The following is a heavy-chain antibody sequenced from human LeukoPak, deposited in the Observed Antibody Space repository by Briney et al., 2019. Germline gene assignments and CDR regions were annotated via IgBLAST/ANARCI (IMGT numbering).Heavy chain of an antibody. V-gene: IGHV3-23*01. J-gene: IGHJ6*02. CDR1: GFTFSSYA. D-gene: IGHD1-26*01. CDR3: ARDFSISVGSMDV. CDR2: ISGSGGST. Sequence: GGSLRLSCAASGFTFSSYAMSWVRQAPGKGLEWVSAISGSGGSTYYADSVKGRFTISRDNSKNTLYLQMNSLRAEDTAVYYCARDFSISVGSMDVWGQGTTVTVSS.